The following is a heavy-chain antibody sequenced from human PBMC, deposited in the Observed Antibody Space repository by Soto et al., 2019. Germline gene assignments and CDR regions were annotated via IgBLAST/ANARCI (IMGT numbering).Heavy chain of an antibody. V-gene: IGHV1-3*01. CDR2: INAGNGNT. D-gene: IGHD6-19*01. CDR3: ARDKAYSSGWYDPFDY. J-gene: IGHJ4*02. Sequence: ASVKVSCKASGYTFTSYAMHWVRQAPGQRLEWMGWINAGNGNTKYSQKFQGRVTITRDTSASTAYMELSSLRSEDTAVYYCARDKAYSSGWYDPFDYWGQGTLVTVS. CDR1: GYTFTSYA.